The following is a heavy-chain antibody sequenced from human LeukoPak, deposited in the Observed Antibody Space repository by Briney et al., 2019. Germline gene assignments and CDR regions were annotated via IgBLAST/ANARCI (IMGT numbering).Heavy chain of an antibody. D-gene: IGHD1-26*01. CDR2: IKQDGSEK. J-gene: IGHJ5*02. CDR1: GFTFSSYW. Sequence: GGSLRLSCAASGFTFSSYWMGWVRQAPGMGLEWVATIKQDGSEKYYLDSVKGRFTISGDNAKNSLFLQMNSLRAEDTAVYYCAGARGWEFSSWGQGTLVTVSS. CDR3: AGARGWEFSS. V-gene: IGHV3-7*01.